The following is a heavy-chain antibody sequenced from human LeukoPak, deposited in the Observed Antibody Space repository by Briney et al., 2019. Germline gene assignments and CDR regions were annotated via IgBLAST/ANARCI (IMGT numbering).Heavy chain of an antibody. CDR3: AKEIHIVVVPAAGSGFDY. J-gene: IGHJ4*02. V-gene: IGHV3-23*01. Sequence: PGGSLRLSCAASGFTFSSYAMSWVRQAPGKGLEWVSAISGSGGSTYYADSVKGRFTISRDNSKNTLYLQMNSLRAEDTAVYYCAKEIHIVVVPAAGSGFDYWGQGTLVTVSS. CDR2: ISGSGGST. D-gene: IGHD2-2*01. CDR1: GFTFSSYA.